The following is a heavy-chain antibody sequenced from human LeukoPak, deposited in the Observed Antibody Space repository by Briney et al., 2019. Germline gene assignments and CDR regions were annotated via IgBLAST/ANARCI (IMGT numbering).Heavy chain of an antibody. V-gene: IGHV4-34*01. D-gene: IGHD3-9*01. CDR2: INHSGST. CDR3: ARDKAHYDILTGYYLGYYYMDV. CDR1: GGSFSGYY. Sequence: SETLSLTCAVYGGSFSGYYWSWIRQPPGKGLEWIGEINHSGSTNYNPSLKSRVTISVDTSKNQFSLKLSSVTAADTAVYYCARDKAHYDILTGYYLGYYYMDVWGKGTTVTISS. J-gene: IGHJ6*03.